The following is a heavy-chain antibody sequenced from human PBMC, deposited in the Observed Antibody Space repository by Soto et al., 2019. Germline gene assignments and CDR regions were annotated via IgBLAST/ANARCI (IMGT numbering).Heavy chain of an antibody. J-gene: IGHJ6*02. V-gene: IGHV3-21*01. Sequence: SLRLSCMSSGFTFRTYTMNWVRQAPVKGLEGVSGIRGFSPYTFYAESVKGRFTISKDNAKNSLYLQMNSLRAEDTAVYYCARDRGYDAHDYYYNAMDVWGQETTVTAP. D-gene: IGHD3-10*01. CDR2: IRGFSPYT. CDR3: ARDRGYDAHDYYYNAMDV. CDR1: GFTFRTYT.